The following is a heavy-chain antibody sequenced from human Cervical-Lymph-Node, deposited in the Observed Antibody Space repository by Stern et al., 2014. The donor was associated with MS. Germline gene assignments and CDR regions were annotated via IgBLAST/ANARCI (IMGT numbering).Heavy chain of an antibody. CDR2: INRDGSTT. V-gene: IGHV3-74*02. CDR3: TTMAGPIDH. D-gene: IGHD3-10*01. CDR1: GFTFSNSW. Sequence: EVQLVQSGGGLVQPGGSLRLSCAASGFTFSNSWMHWVRQAPGKGLVWVSRINRDGSTTTYADSVKGRFTISRDNAKNTLYLQMNSLRAEDTAVYYCTTMAGPIDHWGQGTLVTVSS. J-gene: IGHJ4*02.